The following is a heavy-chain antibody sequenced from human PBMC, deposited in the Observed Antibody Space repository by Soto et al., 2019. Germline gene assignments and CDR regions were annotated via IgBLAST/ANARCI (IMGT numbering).Heavy chain of an antibody. CDR1: GDSISRSSYY. CDR2: IYYSGST. J-gene: IGHJ3*02. V-gene: IGHV4-39*07. Sequence: SETLSLTCTVSGDSISRSSYYWGWIRQPPGKGLEWIGSIYYSGSTYYNPSLKSRVTMSVDTSKNQFSLKLSSVTAADTAVYYCARDPVAGAFDIWGQGTMVTVSS. CDR3: ARDPVAGAFDI. D-gene: IGHD6-19*01.